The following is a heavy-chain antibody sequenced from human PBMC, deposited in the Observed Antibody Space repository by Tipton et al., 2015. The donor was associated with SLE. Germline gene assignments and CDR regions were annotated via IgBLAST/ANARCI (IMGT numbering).Heavy chain of an antibody. CDR1: GFTFSSYA. CDR2: IRSKAYGGTT. D-gene: IGHD3-10*01. Sequence: SLRLSCAASGFTFSSYAMSWVRQAPGKGLEWVGFIRSKAYGGTTDYAAPVKGRFTISRDDSKNTLYLQMNSLKTEDTAVYYCTSIWFGELPDYWGQGTLVTVSS. J-gene: IGHJ4*02. V-gene: IGHV3-15*01. CDR3: TSIWFGELPDY.